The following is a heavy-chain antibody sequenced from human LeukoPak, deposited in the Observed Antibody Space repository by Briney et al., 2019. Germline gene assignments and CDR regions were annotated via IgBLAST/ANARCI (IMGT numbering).Heavy chain of an antibody. CDR1: GGSFSGYY. J-gene: IGHJ4*02. V-gene: IGHV4-34*01. Sequence: SETLSLTCAVYGGSFSGYYWSWIRQPPGKGLEWIGEINHSGSTNYNPSLKSRVTISVDTSKNQFSLKLSSVTAADTAVYYCARGPPGGYDSSGYHDYWGQGTLVTVSS. CDR2: INHSGST. CDR3: ARGPPGGYDSSGYHDY. D-gene: IGHD3-22*01.